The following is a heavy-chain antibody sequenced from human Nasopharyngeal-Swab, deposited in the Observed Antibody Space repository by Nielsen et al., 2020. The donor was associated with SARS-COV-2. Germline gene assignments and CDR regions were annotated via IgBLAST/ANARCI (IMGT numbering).Heavy chain of an antibody. CDR1: GFTFSSYA. V-gene: IGHV3-23*03. Sequence: GGSLRLSCAASGFTFSSYAMSWVRQAPGKGLEWVSVIYSGGSSTYYADSVKGRFTISRDNSKNMLYLQMNSLRAEDTAVYYCAKGAGGDFWSGYLRFLDYWGQGTLVTVSS. D-gene: IGHD3-3*01. J-gene: IGHJ4*02. CDR3: AKGAGGDFWSGYLRFLDY. CDR2: IYSGGSST.